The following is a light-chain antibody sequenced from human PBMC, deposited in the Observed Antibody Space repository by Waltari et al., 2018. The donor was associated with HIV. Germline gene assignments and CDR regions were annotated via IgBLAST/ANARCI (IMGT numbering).Light chain of an antibody. J-gene: IGKJ3*01. Sequence: DIQFPQSPSFLPASVGDRVTFPCRASQGISNYLAWYQQKPGKAPKLLIYGASTLQSGVPARFSGSGSGTEFTLTIDSLQPDDFATYYCQQLNSYSSLTFGPGTKVDV. CDR2: GAS. CDR1: QGISNY. V-gene: IGKV1-9*01. CDR3: QQLNSYSSLT.